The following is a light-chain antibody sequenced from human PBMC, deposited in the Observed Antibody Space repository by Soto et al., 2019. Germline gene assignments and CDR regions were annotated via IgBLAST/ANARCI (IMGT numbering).Light chain of an antibody. CDR3: CSYAGSYTYV. CDR1: SSDVGGYNL. V-gene: IGLV2-11*01. Sequence: QSALTQPRSVSGSPGRSVTISCTGTSSDVGGYNLVSWYQQHPGKAPKLMIYDVSKRPSGVPDRFSGSKSGNTASLTISGLQAEDEADYYCCSYAGSYTYVFGTGTKLTVL. J-gene: IGLJ1*01. CDR2: DVS.